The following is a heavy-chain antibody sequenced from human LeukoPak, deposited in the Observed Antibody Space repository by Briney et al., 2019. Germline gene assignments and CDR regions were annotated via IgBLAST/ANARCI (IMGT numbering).Heavy chain of an antibody. CDR3: ARKWWENWFDS. CDR2: ISGNTGAT. Sequence: GGSLRLSCAAPGFTFKNFVMTWVRQAPGQGLDWVSAISGNTGATYYADSVKGRFTISRDDSKNTLYLQMNSLRAEDTAVYYCARKWWENWFDSWGQGALVTVSS. V-gene: IGHV3-23*01. CDR1: GFTFKNFV. D-gene: IGHD2-15*01. J-gene: IGHJ5*01.